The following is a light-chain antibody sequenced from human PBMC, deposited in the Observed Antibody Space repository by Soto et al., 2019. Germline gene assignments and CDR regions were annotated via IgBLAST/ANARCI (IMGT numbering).Light chain of an antibody. J-gene: IGKJ4*01. Sequence: DSQTSQSKSSLSASAGDRVTITCRASQSISSYLNWYQQKPGKAPKLLIYAASSLQSGVPSRFSSSGSGTDFTLTISSLQPEDFATYYCQQSYSTPLTFGGGTKVDIK. V-gene: IGKV1-39*01. CDR3: QQSYSTPLT. CDR1: QSISSY. CDR2: AAS.